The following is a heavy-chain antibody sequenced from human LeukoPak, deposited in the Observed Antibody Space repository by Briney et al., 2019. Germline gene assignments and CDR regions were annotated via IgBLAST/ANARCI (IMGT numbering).Heavy chain of an antibody. CDR1: GGSFSGYY. V-gene: IGHV4-34*01. CDR2: INHSGST. D-gene: IGHD3-10*01. Sequence: SEPLSLTCAVYGGSFSGYYWSWIRQPPGKGLEWIGEINHSGSTNYNPSLKSRVTISVDTSKNQFSLKLSSVTAADTAVYYCARGRGVDQKYFDYWGQGTLVTVSS. CDR3: ARGRGVDQKYFDY. J-gene: IGHJ4*02.